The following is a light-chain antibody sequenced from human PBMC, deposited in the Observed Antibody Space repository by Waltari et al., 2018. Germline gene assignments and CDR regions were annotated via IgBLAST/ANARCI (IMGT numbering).Light chain of an antibody. V-gene: IGKV4-1*01. CDR2: WTS. Sequence: DFVLTQSPGPLAVSLGGRASVNCKSSQKLSTGSTNRPSLAWYQQKEGQPPKLLIFWTSIRQSGVPDRFSGSGSGTDFTLTINNRQADDAAVYFCQQYDSFPRTFGQGTRLAI. J-gene: IGKJ1*01. CDR1: QKLSTGSTNRPS. CDR3: QQYDSFPRT.